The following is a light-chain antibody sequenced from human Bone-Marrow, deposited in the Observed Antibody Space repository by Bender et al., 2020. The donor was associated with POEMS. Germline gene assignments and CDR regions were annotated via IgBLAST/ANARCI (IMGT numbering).Light chain of an antibody. V-gene: IGLV3-1*01. Sequence: SYELTQPPSVSVSPGQTATITCSGDNLGGKFTMWYQQKSGQSPVLVIHQDTMRPSGIPERFSGSNSGNTATLTINTVEAGDEADYYCQVWGSSSVVFGGGTKLTVL. CDR2: QDT. CDR1: NLGGKF. CDR3: QVWGSSSVV. J-gene: IGLJ2*01.